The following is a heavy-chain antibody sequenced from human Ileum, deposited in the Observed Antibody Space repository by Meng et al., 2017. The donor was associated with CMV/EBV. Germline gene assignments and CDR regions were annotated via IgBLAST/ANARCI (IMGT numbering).Heavy chain of an antibody. CDR3: ARTRAPPYYYYGMDV. D-gene: IGHD6-6*01. V-gene: IGHV1-46*01. CDR1: GYTFTDYY. J-gene: IGHJ6*02. CDR2: ISPSGDST. Sequence: SGYTFTDYYMRWVRQAPGRGLEWMGIISPSGDSTSYAQKFQGRVTMTRDTSTSTVYMELSSLRSEDTAVYYCARTRAPPYYYYGMDVWGQGTTVTVSS.